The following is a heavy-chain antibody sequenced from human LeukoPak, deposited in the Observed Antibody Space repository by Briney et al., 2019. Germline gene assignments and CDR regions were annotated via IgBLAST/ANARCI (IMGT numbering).Heavy chain of an antibody. CDR1: GFTVSGNY. CDR3: AKEFARGYSYGFDF. J-gene: IGHJ4*02. V-gene: IGHV3-53*05. Sequence: GGSLRLSCAASGFTVSGNYMSWVRQAPGKGLEWVSLIYSGGTTYYADSVKGRFIISRDNAKNSLYLQMNSLRAEDMALYYCAKEFARGYSYGFDFWGQGTLVTVSS. CDR2: IYSGGTT. D-gene: IGHD5-18*01.